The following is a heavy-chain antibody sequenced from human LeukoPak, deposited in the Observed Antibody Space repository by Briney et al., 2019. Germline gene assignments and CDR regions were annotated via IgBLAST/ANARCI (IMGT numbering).Heavy chain of an antibody. CDR1: GYTFTSYY. D-gene: IGHD3-10*01. CDR2: INPSGGST. CDR3: ARAALWFGELYY. J-gene: IGHJ4*02. Sequence: GASVKVSCKASGYTFTSYYMHWVRQAPGRGLEWMGIINPSGGSTSYAQEFQGRVTMTRDTSTSTVYMELSSLRSEDTAVYYCARAALWFGELYYWGQGTLVTVSS. V-gene: IGHV1-46*01.